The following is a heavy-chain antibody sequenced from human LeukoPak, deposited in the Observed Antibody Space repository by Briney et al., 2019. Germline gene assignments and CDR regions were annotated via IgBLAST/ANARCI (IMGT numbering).Heavy chain of an antibody. J-gene: IGHJ4*02. CDR2: IGDSGGTT. CDR3: AKDLSWFGGSLATFGY. CDR1: GFTFSRYA. V-gene: IGHV3-23*01. D-gene: IGHD3-10*01. Sequence: GGSLRLSCAASGFTFSRYAMSWVRQAPGKGLEWVSSIGDSGGTTYYADSVQGRFTISRDNSKNPLYLQMNSLSAEDTAVYYCAKDLSWFGGSLATFGYWGQGTLATVSS.